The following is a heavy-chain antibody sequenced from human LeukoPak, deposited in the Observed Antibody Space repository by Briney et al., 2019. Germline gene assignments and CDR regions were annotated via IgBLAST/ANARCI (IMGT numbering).Heavy chain of an antibody. CDR1: GFAFSNFA. CDR3: AKMMGQRLYDYCMDV. V-gene: IGHV3-23*01. J-gene: IGHJ6*03. D-gene: IGHD3-16*01. CDR2: MSGSGDGT. Sequence: GGSLRFSCAASGFAFSNFAMSWVRQAPGKGLEWVSAMSGSGDGTYYADSVKGRFTISRGNSKNTLYLQMNSLRAEDTAVYYCAKMMGQRLYDYCMDVWGKGTTVTVSS.